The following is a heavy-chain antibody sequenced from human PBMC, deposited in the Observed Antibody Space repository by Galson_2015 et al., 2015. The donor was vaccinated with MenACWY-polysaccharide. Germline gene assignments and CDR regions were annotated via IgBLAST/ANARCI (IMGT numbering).Heavy chain of an antibody. CDR2: IYWAGDE. CDR1: GFSLSDIGEG. V-gene: IGHV2-5*02. J-gene: IGHJ5*02. CDR3: VHSHWLQENYFDP. D-gene: IGHD5-24*01. Sequence: PALVKPTQTLTLTCTFSGFSLSDIGEGVGWIRQPPGKAPEWLALIYWAGDERYSPSLKTRLSITQDASKNQVVLKMTNMDPVDTATYYCVHSHWLQENYFDPWGQGTLVAVSS.